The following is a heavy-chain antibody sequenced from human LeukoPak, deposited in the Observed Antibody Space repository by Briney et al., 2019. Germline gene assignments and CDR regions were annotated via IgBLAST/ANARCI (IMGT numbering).Heavy chain of an antibody. J-gene: IGHJ4*02. Sequence: GESLRLSCAASGFTFSTYGMHWLRQAPGKGPEWVAVLWYDGTNKYYADSVKGRFIISRDNSKNTLYLQMNSLRAEDTAVYYCARGQQGYCRTSSWYSFIDSWGQGTLVTVSS. D-gene: IGHD2-2*01. CDR3: ARGQQGYCRTSSWYSFIDS. V-gene: IGHV3-33*01. CDR1: GFTFSTYG. CDR2: LWYDGTNK.